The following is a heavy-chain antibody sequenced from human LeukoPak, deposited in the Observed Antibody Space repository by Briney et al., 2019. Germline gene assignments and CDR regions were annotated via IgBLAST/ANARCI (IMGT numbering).Heavy chain of an antibody. CDR2: IYPGDSDT. J-gene: IGHJ5*02. CDR3: ARHRVSSKTYPASMYNWFDP. D-gene: IGHD3-10*01. V-gene: IGHV5-51*01. CDR1: GYSFTSYW. Sequence: GESLKISCKGSGYSFTSYWIGWVRQMPGKGLEWMGIIYPGDSDTRYSPSFQGQVTISADKSISTAYLQWNSLKASDTAMYYCARHRVSSKTYPASMYNWFDPWGQGTLVTVSS.